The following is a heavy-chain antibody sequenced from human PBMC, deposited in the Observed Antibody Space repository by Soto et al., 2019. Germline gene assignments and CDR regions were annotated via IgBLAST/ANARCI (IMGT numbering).Heavy chain of an antibody. Sequence: GPGPGKTSETLSLTCGVSGGSLSGATYSWNWIRQPPGKGLEWIGYIFPSGTTYYNPSLKSRVTISIDVSKNQFSLSLRSLTAADTAVYYCARSREFDYWSQGTLVTVSS. CDR2: IFPSGTT. J-gene: IGHJ4*02. CDR1: GGSLSGATYS. V-gene: IGHV4-30-2*01. CDR3: ARSREFDY.